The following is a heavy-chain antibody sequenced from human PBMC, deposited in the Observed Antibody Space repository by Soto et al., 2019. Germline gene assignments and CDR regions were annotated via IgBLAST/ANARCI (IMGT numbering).Heavy chain of an antibody. CDR1: GFRFSDHY. V-gene: IGHV3-11*01. Sequence: PGGSLRLSCAASGFRFSDHYMTWIRQAPGKGLEWVSKISGGGTTTYYADSVKGRFTVSRDNAKNSLYLQMNNLRTEDTAVYYCAGDKYYYASTFWGQGTLVTVSS. J-gene: IGHJ4*02. D-gene: IGHD3-10*01. CDR3: AGDKYYYASTF. CDR2: ISGGGTTT.